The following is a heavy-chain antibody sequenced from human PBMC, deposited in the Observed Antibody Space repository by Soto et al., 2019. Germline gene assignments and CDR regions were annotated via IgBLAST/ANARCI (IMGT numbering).Heavy chain of an antibody. CDR2: IYHSGST. CDR3: ATDPGPY. J-gene: IGHJ4*02. V-gene: IGHV4-30-2*01. CDR1: GGSISSGGYS. Sequence: SETLSLTCAVSGGSISSGGYSWSWIRQPPGKGLEWIGYIYHSGSTYYNPSLKSRVTISVDRSKNQFSLKLSSVTAADTAVYYCATDPGPYWGQGTLVTVSS.